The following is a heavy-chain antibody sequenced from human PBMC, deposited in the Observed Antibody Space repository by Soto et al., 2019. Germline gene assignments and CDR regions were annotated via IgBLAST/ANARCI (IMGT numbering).Heavy chain of an antibody. V-gene: IGHV3-23*01. D-gene: IGHD2-2*02. Sequence: GGSLRLSCAASGFTFTNYAMSWVRQTPGKGLEWVSAITGSGGSTYYADSVKGRFTISRDNSKNTLYLQMDSLRADGTAIYYCAKGSSAARPYYFDYWAQGTLVTVSS. CDR3: AKGSSAARPYYFDY. J-gene: IGHJ4*02. CDR2: ITGSGGST. CDR1: GFTFTNYA.